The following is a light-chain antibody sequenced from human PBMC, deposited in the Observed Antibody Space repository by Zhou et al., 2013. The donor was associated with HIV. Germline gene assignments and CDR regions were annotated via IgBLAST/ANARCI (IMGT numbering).Light chain of an antibody. CDR2: EVS. V-gene: IGLV2-8*01. CDR3: SSYTGSKNWV. CDR1: SSDVGGYNY. J-gene: IGLJ2*01. Sequence: QSALTQPPSASGSPGQSVTISCTGTSSDVGGYNYVSWYQQHPGKAPKVMIYEVSKRPSGVPDRFSGSKSGNTASLTVSGLQAEDEADYYCSSYTGSKNWVFGGGTKADRP.